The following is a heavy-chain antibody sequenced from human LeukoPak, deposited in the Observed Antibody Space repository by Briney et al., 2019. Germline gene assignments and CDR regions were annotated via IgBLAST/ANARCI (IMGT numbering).Heavy chain of an antibody. Sequence: PGGSLRLSCAASGFTFSSYAMSWVRQAPGKGLEWVSAISGSGASTYYADSVKGRFTISRDNSKNTLYLQINSLRAEDTAVYYCEVGSYDPHDAFDIWGQGTMVTVSS. CDR2: ISGSGAST. V-gene: IGHV3-23*01. J-gene: IGHJ3*02. D-gene: IGHD5-18*01. CDR3: EVGSYDPHDAFDI. CDR1: GFTFSSYA.